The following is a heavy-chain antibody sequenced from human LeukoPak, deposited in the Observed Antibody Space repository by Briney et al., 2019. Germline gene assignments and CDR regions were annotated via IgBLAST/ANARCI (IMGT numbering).Heavy chain of an antibody. D-gene: IGHD6-13*01. Sequence: ASVKVSCKASGYTFTSYDINWVRQATGQGLEWMGWMNPNSGNTGYAQKFQGRVTMTRNTSISTAYMELSSLRSEDTAVYYCARGSARIAEDYFDYWGQGNLVTVSS. V-gene: IGHV1-8*01. J-gene: IGHJ4*02. CDR1: GYTFTSYD. CDR3: ARGSARIAEDYFDY. CDR2: MNPNSGNT.